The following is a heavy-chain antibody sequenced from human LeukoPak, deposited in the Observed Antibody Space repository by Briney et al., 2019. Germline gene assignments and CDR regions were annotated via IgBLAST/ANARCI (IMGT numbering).Heavy chain of an antibody. CDR3: ARHTYSSGWYGAFDI. D-gene: IGHD6-19*01. Sequence: SETLSLTCTASGGSISSSSYYWGWIRQPPGKGLEWIGSIYYSGSTYYNPSLKSRVTISVDTSKNQFSLKLSSVTAADTAVYYCARHTYSSGWYGAFDIWGQGTMVTVSS. CDR1: GGSISSSSYY. J-gene: IGHJ3*02. CDR2: IYYSGST. V-gene: IGHV4-39*01.